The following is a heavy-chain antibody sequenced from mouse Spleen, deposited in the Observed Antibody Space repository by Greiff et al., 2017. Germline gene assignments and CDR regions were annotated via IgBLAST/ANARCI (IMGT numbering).Heavy chain of an antibody. CDR2: IWSGGST. CDR3: ASPYDYDGVAY. Sequence: VQLKESGPGLVQPSQSLSITCTVSGFSLTSYGVHWVRQSPGKGLEWLGVIWSGGSTDYNAAFISRLSISKDNSKSQVFFKMNSLQADDTAIYYCASPYDYDGVAYWGQGTLVTVSA. V-gene: IGHV2-2*01. J-gene: IGHJ3*01. D-gene: IGHD2-4*01. CDR1: GFSLTSYG.